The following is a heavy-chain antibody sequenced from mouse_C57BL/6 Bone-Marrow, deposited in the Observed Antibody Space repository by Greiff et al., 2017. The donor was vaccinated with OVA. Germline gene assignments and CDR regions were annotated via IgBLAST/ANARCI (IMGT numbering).Heavy chain of an antibody. CDR2: INPSSGYT. CDR1: GYTFTSYT. CDR3: ARKLLPYYFDY. V-gene: IGHV1-4*01. J-gene: IGHJ2*01. D-gene: IGHD1-1*01. Sequence: QVQLQQSGAELARPGASVKMSCKASGYTFTSYTMHWVKQRPGQGLEWIGYINPSSGYTKYNQKFKDKATLTVDKSSSTAYMQLSSLTSEDSAVYYCARKLLPYYFDYWGQGTTLTVSS.